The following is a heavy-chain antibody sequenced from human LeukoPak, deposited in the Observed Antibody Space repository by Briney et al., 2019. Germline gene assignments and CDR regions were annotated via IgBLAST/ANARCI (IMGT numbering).Heavy chain of an antibody. J-gene: IGHJ2*01. CDR1: GGSVSSPDSY. CDR3: ARGQGLRYFDWSTPLDL. D-gene: IGHD3-9*01. CDR2: VYYIGTT. Sequence: PSETLSLTCIVSGGSVSSPDSYWSWIRQPPGKGLEWIGNVYYIGTTSYNSSLKSRVTISVDTSKNQFSLKLSSVTAADTAVYYCARGQGLRYFDWSTPLDLWGRGTLVTVSS. V-gene: IGHV4-61*08.